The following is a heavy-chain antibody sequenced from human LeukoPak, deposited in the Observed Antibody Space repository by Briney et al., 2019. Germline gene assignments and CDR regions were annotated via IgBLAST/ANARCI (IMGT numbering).Heavy chain of an antibody. CDR2: IYYSGST. CDR1: GGSISSSSYY. V-gene: IGHV4-39*01. CDR3: ARQSLLSWFDP. D-gene: IGHD3-16*02. J-gene: IGHJ5*02. Sequence: SETLSLTCTVSGGSISSSSYYWGWIRQPPGKGLEWIGSIYYSGSTYYNPSPKSRVTISVDTSKNQFSLKLSSVTAADTAVYYCARQSLLSWFDPWGQGTLVTVSS.